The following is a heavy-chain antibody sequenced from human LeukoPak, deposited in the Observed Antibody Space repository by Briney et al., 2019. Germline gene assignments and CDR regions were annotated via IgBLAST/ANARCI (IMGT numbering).Heavy chain of an antibody. Sequence: PGGSLRLSCTASGFTFSSYTMSWVRQAPGKGLRWVSTITTGGPNTYYADSVKGRFTVSRDDSKNTLYLQMNSLRAEDTAVYYCAKAGGRREQGDNYFDYWGQGTLVTVSS. CDR2: ITTGGPNT. J-gene: IGHJ4*02. V-gene: IGHV3-23*01. CDR3: AKAGGRREQGDNYFDY. CDR1: GFTFSSYT. D-gene: IGHD1/OR15-1a*01.